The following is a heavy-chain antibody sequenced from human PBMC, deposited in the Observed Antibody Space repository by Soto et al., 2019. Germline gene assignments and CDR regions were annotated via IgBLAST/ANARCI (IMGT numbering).Heavy chain of an antibody. CDR1: GFTVSSNY. Sequence: PGGSLRLSCAASGFTVSSNYMSWVRQAPGKGLEWVSVIYSGGSTYYADSVKGRFTISRDNSKNTLYLQMNSLRAEDTAVYYCARVDTAMVNIFGVDVWGQGTTVTVSS. J-gene: IGHJ6*02. CDR2: IYSGGST. V-gene: IGHV3-53*01. CDR3: ARVDTAMVNIFGVDV. D-gene: IGHD5-18*01.